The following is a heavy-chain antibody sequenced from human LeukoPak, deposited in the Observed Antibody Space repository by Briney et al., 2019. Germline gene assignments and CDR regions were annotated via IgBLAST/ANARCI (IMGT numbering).Heavy chain of an antibody. CDR1: GGSISSYY. D-gene: IGHD3-22*01. V-gene: IGHV4-59*08. CDR2: IYSSGSA. Sequence: PSETLSLTCTVSGGSISSYYWSWIRQPPGKGLEWIGYIYSSGSANYNPSLKSRVIISGDTSKNQISLNLTSVTAADTAVYFCARHRDYYDTWGHGTLVTVSS. CDR3: ARHRDYYDT. J-gene: IGHJ4*01.